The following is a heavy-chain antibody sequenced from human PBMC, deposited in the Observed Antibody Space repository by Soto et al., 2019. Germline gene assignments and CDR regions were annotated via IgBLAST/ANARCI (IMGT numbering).Heavy chain of an antibody. CDR1: GYTFTSYG. CDR3: ARTFGGVIDHYYYYGMDV. Sequence: ASVKVSCKASGYTFTSYGISWVRQAPGQGLEWMGWISAYNGNTNYAQKLQGRVTMTTDTSTSTAYMELRSLRSDDTAVYYCARTFGGVIDHYYYYGMDVCGQGTTVTVS. J-gene: IGHJ6*02. V-gene: IGHV1-18*01. CDR2: ISAYNGNT. D-gene: IGHD3-16*02.